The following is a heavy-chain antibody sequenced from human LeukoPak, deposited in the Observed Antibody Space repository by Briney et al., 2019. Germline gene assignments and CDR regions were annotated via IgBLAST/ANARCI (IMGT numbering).Heavy chain of an antibody. J-gene: IGHJ4*02. CDR1: GFTFSDYY. V-gene: IGHV3-11*04. CDR3: ASGLLWFGEFSFDY. D-gene: IGHD3-10*01. Sequence: WGSLRLSCAASGFTFSDYYMSWIRQAPGKGLEWVSYISSSGSTIYYADSVKGRFTISRDNAKNSLYLQMNSLRAEDTAVYYCASGLLWFGEFSFDYWGQGTLVTVSS. CDR2: ISSSGSTI.